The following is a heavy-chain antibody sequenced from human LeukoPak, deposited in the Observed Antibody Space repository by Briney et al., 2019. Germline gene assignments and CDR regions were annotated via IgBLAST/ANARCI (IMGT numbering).Heavy chain of an antibody. J-gene: IGHJ3*02. CDR1: GFTFSSYS. V-gene: IGHV3-21*01. CDR2: ISSSSSYI. Sequence: GGSLRLSCAASGFTFSSYSMNWVRQAPGKGLEWVSSISSSSSYIYYADSVKGRFTISRDNAKNSLYLQMNSLRAEDTAVYYCARDRTPPGDAFDIWGQGTMVTVSS. CDR3: ARDRTPPGDAFDI.